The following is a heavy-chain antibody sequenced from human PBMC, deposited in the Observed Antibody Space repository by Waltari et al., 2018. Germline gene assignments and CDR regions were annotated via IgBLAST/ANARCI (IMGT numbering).Heavy chain of an antibody. CDR1: GGSCSGYY. CDR3: ARRPGIAPAGTKGYFDN. D-gene: IGHD6-13*01. J-gene: IGHJ4*02. Sequence: QVQLEQWGAGLLKPSATLSLTCAVYGGSCSGYYWSWVPQSPGTGLDWIGQINHSGSRNDNPSLESRVTISADTSKNQFSLNLRSVTAADTAIYYCARRPGIAPAGTKGYFDNWGQGILVTVSS. V-gene: IGHV4-34*02. CDR2: INHSGSR.